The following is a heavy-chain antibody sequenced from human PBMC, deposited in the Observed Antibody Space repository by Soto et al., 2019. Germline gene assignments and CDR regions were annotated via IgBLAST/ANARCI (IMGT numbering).Heavy chain of an antibody. D-gene: IGHD2-8*02. CDR1: GFTVSTYG. Sequence: QVQLVESGGGVAQPGRSLRLSCAVSGFTVSTYGMHWVRQAPGKGLEWVAVISRDGGIKFYADSVKGRFTISRDNSRNTLFLEMNSLRGDDMAVYYCTGEVASGYWGQGTLVTVSS. CDR2: ISRDGGIK. J-gene: IGHJ4*02. V-gene: IGHV3-30*03. CDR3: TGEVASGY.